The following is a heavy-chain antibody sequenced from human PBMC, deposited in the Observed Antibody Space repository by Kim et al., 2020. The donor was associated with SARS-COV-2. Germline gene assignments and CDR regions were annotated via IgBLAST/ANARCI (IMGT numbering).Heavy chain of an antibody. J-gene: IGHJ4*02. CDR1: GFTFSNYW. V-gene: IGHV3-74*01. Sequence: GGSLRLYCAASGFTFSNYWMHWVRQAPGKGLVWVSHINSDGSATTYADSVKGRFTISRDNAKNTLYLQMNSLRAEDTSVYYCARGDYSAWGYWGQGTLVTVSS. CDR2: INSDGSAT. D-gene: IGHD4-4*01. CDR3: ARGDYSAWGY.